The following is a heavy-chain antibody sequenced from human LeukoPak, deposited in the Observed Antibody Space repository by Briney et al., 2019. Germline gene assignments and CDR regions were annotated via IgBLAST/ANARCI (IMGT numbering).Heavy chain of an antibody. J-gene: IGHJ4*02. Sequence: VQPGGSLRLSCAASGFTFSNFAMTWVRQAPGEGLEWVSTISGSGGSTYYADSVKGRFTISRDNSKNTLYLQMNSLRAEDTAVYYCLRGFYFFDYWGQGTLVTVSS. D-gene: IGHD3-10*01. CDR2: ISGSGGST. V-gene: IGHV3-23*01. CDR1: GFTFSNFA. CDR3: LRGFYFFDY.